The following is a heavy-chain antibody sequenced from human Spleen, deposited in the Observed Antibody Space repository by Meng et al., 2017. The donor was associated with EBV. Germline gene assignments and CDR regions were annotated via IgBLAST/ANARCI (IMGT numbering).Heavy chain of an antibody. J-gene: IGHJ4*02. Sequence: QIQLGESGGGVVQPGRSLRLSCAASGFTFNTYAMHWVRQAPGKGLEWVAVISYDGSNTYHAGSVKGRFTISRDNSRNMLYLQMSSLRAEDTAVYYCASTNFDYWGQGTLVTVSS. CDR2: ISYDGSNT. CDR3: ASTNFDY. V-gene: IGHV3-30*04. CDR1: GFTFNTYA.